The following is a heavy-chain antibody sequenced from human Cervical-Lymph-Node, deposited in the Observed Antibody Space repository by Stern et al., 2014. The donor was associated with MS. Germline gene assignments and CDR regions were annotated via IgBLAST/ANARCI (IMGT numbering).Heavy chain of an antibody. CDR1: GYALNNYA. Sequence: VQLVESGPELKKPSASVKVSCKVSGYALNNYAINWVRHPPGPGPDLEGCVNNHSGNQTYDQRFVGRIVFFLDNTVSKTFFHTRSLKAEDTAVYYCARDRLEWYGGSPNPLDVWGPGTLVTVSP. D-gene: IGHD1-26*01. J-gene: IGHJ3*01. CDR2: VNNHSGNQ. V-gene: IGHV7-4-1*01. CDR3: ARDRLEWYGGSPNPLDV.